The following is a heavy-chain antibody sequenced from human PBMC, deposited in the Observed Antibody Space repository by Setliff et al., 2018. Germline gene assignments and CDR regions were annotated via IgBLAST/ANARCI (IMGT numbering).Heavy chain of an antibody. J-gene: IGHJ6*03. V-gene: IGHV1-69*05. CDR3: ARERGDIVTTTSYYYYLDV. CDR1: GGTFSSYG. Sequence: ASVKVSCKASGGTFSSYGITWVRQAPGQGLEWMGGIIPIFGTTNYAQRFQGRVTITTDESTSTAYMELSSLRSEDTAVYYCARERGDIVTTTSYYYYLDVWGKGTTVTVSS. CDR2: IIPIFGTT. D-gene: IGHD5-12*01.